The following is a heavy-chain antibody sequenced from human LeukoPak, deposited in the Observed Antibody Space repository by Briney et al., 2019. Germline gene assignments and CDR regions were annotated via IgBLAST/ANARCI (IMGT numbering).Heavy chain of an antibody. D-gene: IGHD3-3*01. V-gene: IGHV3-30*03. CDR1: GFTFSSYG. CDR3: ARTYDFGIGPPGDAFDN. J-gene: IGHJ3*02. Sequence: GGSLRLSCAASGFTFSSYGMHWVRQAPGKGLEWVAVISYDGSNKYYADSVKGRFTIFRDNAEDSVHLQMNSLRVEDTAVYYCARTYDFGIGPPGDAFDNWGQGTLVTVFS. CDR2: ISYDGSNK.